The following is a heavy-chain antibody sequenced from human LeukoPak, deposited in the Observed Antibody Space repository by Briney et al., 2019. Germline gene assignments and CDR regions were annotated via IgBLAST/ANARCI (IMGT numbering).Heavy chain of an antibody. J-gene: IGHJ3*01. D-gene: IGHD6-19*01. CDR1: GGSISISDFY. CDR2: TYNSGNT. Sequence: SETLSLTCSVSGGSISISDFYWNWIRQLPGKGLEWIGYTYNSGNTYYNPSFGSRVTISTDTSMNQFFLKSHSVTAADTAVYYCARSSGWRDAFDFWGRGTMVTVSS. V-gene: IGHV4-31*03. CDR3: ARSSGWRDAFDF.